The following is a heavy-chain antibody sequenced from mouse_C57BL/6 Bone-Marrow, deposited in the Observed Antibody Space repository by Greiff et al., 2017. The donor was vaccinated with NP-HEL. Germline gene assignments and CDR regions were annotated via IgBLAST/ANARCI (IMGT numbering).Heavy chain of an antibody. CDR3: ARGGGYYDYFDY. J-gene: IGHJ2*01. Sequence: QVQLQQPGAELVRPGSSVKLSCKASGYTFTSYWMHWVKQRPIQGLEWIGNIDPSDSETHYNQKFKDKATLTVDKSSSTAYMQLSSLTSEDSAVYCCARGGGYYDYFDYWGQGTTLTVSS. V-gene: IGHV1-52*01. D-gene: IGHD2-3*01. CDR2: IDPSDSET. CDR1: GYTFTSYW.